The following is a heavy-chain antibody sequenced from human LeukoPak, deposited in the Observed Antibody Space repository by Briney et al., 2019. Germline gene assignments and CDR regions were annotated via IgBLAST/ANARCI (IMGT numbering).Heavy chain of an antibody. CDR1: GFTVSNKY. Sequence: GGSLRLSCAASGFTVSNKYMTWVRQAPGKGLEWVSVIYRGGDTYYADSVKGRFTISRENAKNSLYLQMNSLRAGDTAVYYCARAAYSSTWYSRYFDLWGRGTLVTVSS. D-gene: IGHD6-13*01. CDR2: IYRGGDT. CDR3: ARAAYSSTWYSRYFDL. V-gene: IGHV3-53*01. J-gene: IGHJ2*01.